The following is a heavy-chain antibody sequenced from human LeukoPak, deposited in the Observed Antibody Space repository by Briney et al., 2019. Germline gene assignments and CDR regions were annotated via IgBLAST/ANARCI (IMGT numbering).Heavy chain of an antibody. Sequence: PSEALSLTCTVSGGSISSYSWSWIRQPPGKGLEWIGYIYYSGSTNYNPSLKSRVTISVDTSKNQFSLKVSSVTAADTAVYYCARVNYGDYDDAFDIWGQGTMVTVSS. CDR3: ARVNYGDYDDAFDI. CDR2: IYYSGST. V-gene: IGHV4-59*01. D-gene: IGHD4-17*01. J-gene: IGHJ3*02. CDR1: GGSISSYS.